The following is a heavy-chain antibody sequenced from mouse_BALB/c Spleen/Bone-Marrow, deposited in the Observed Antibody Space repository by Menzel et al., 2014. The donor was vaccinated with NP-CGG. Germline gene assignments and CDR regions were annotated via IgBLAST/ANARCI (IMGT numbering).Heavy chain of an antibody. CDR3: ARLVHYGYHDK. J-gene: IGHJ2*01. CDR1: GFDFGGYW. Sequence: EVTLVESGGGLVQPGGSLNLACVASGFDFGGYWMSWARQAPGKGLEWIGEINPGSSTINYSPSLKDKFIISRDNAKKTLYLQMSKVRTEDTALYYCARLVHYGYHDKWGQGTTLTGSS. D-gene: IGHD1-2*01. CDR2: INPGSSTI. V-gene: IGHV4-2*02.